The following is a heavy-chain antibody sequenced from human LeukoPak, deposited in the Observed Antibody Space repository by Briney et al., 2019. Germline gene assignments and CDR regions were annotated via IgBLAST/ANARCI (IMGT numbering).Heavy chain of an antibody. D-gene: IGHD1-26*01. CDR2: MNPDNSNT. CDR3: ARGLGGSYYLPFDY. V-gene: IGHV1-8*02. J-gene: IGHJ4*02. CDR1: GGTFSSYD. Sequence: ASVKVSCKASGGTFSSYDINWVRQATGQGLEWMGWMNPDNSNTGYAQKFQGRVSMTRSTSTGTAYMELSSLRSEDTAVYYCARGLGGSYYLPFDYWGQGTLVTVSS.